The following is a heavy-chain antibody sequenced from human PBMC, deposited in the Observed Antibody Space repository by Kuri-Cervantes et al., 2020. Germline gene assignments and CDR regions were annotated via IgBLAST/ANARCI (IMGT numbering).Heavy chain of an antibody. V-gene: IGHV1-69*04. Sequence: SVKVSCKASGGTFSSYTISWMRQAPGQGLEWMGRIIPILGIANYAQKFQGRVTITADKSTSTAYMELSSLRSEDTAVYYCARDLAFYYDSSGLAGFDPWGQGTLVTVSS. J-gene: IGHJ5*02. CDR1: GGTFSSYT. CDR3: ARDLAFYYDSSGLAGFDP. D-gene: IGHD3-22*01. CDR2: IIPILGIA.